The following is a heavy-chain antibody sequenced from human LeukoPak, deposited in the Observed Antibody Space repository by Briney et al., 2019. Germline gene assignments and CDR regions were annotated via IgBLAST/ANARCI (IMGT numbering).Heavy chain of an antibody. J-gene: IGHJ4*02. CDR3: ARGAYYYGSGSYYRYYFDY. D-gene: IGHD3-10*01. CDR2: ISSSSSSYI. V-gene: IGHV3-21*01. Sequence: AGGSLRLSCAASGFTFSSYSMNWVRQAPGKGLEWVSSISSSSSSYIYYADSVKGRFTISRDNAKNSLYLQMNSLRAEDTAVYYCARGAYYYGSGSYYRYYFDYWGQGTLITVSS. CDR1: GFTFSSYS.